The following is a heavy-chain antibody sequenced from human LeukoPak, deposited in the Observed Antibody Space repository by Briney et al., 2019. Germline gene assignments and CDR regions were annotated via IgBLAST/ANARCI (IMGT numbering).Heavy chain of an antibody. CDR3: ARHRSGCCTGTSCSNWFGP. CDR1: GDSISSSSHY. D-gene: IGHD2-2*01. Sequence: SETLSLTCTVSGDSISSSSHYWGWIRQPPGKGLEWIGSIHYSGTIYYNPSLRSRVTISVDTSKNQFSLKFSSVAATDTAVYYCARHRSGCCTGTSCSNWFGPWGQGTLVTVSS. CDR2: IHYSGTI. V-gene: IGHV4-39*01. J-gene: IGHJ5*02.